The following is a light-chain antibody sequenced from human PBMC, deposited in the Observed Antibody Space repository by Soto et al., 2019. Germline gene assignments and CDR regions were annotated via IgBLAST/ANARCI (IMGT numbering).Light chain of an antibody. CDR3: ATWDDSLSGWV. CDR1: SSNIGSNF. CDR2: TKN. V-gene: IGLV1-47*02. Sequence: QSVLTQPPSASGTPGQRVIISCSGSSSNIGSNFVFWYQQLPGTAPKPLIHTKNQRPSGVPDRFSGSKSGTSASLAISGLRSEDEADYYCATWDDSLSGWVFGGGTKVTVL. J-gene: IGLJ3*02.